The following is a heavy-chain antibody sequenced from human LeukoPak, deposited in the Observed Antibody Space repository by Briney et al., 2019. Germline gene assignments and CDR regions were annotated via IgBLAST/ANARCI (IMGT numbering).Heavy chain of an antibody. V-gene: IGHV3-30*18. D-gene: IGHD6-13*01. Sequence: PGGSLRLSCAASGFTFSSYGMHWVRQAPGKGLEWVAVISYDGSNKYYADSVKGRFTISRDNSKNTLYLQMNGLRAEDTAVYYCAKFGQQLVPDYWGQGTLVTVSS. CDR2: ISYDGSNK. J-gene: IGHJ4*02. CDR1: GFTFSSYG. CDR3: AKFGQQLVPDY.